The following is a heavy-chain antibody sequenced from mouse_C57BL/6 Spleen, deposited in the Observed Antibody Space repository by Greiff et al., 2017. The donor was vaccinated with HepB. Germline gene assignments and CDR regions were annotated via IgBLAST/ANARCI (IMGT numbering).Heavy chain of an antibody. V-gene: IGHV10-3*01. CDR2: IRSKSSNYAT. Sequence: EVKVVESGGGLVQPKGSLKLSCAASGFTFNTYAMHWVRQAPGKGLEWVARIRSKSSNYATYYADSVKDRFTISRDDSQSMLYLQMNNLKTEDTAMYYCVRDRGLLRSYYAMDYWGQGTSVTVSS. D-gene: IGHD2-3*01. CDR1: GFTFNTYA. J-gene: IGHJ4*01. CDR3: VRDRGLLRSYYAMDY.